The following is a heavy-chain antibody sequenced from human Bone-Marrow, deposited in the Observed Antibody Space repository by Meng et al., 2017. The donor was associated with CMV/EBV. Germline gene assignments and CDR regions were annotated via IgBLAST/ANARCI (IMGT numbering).Heavy chain of an antibody. CDR1: GYTFTSYG. Sequence: ASVKGSCKASGYTFTSYGISWVRQAPGQGLEWMGWISAYNGNTNYAQKLQGRVTMTTDTSTSTAYMELRSLRSDDTAVYYCARDARAGYDFWSGYDPYYYYYGMDVWGQGTTVTVSS. D-gene: IGHD3-3*01. CDR3: ARDARAGYDFWSGYDPYYYYYGMDV. V-gene: IGHV1-18*01. CDR2: ISAYNGNT. J-gene: IGHJ6*02.